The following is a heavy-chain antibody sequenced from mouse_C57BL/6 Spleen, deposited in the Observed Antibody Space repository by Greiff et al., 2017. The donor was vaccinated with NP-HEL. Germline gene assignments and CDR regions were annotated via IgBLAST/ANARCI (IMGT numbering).Heavy chain of an antibody. V-gene: IGHV1-80*01. Sequence: QVQLQQSGAELVKPGASVKISCKASGYAFSSYWMNWVKQRPGKGLEWIGQIYPGDGDTNYNGKFKGKATLTADKSSSTAYMQLSSLTSEDSAVYFCERKITALYWYFEVWGTGTTVTVSS. CDR1: GYAFSSYW. J-gene: IGHJ1*03. CDR3: ERKITALYWYFEV. D-gene: IGHD1-3*01. CDR2: IYPGDGDT.